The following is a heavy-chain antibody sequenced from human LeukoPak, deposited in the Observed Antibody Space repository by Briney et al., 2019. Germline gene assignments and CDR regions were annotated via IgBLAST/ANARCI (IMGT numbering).Heavy chain of an antibody. CDR3: ARLRSSSDDY. V-gene: IGHV3-72*01. Sequence: PGGSLRLSCAASGFTFSDYDMDWVRQAPGKGLEWVGRSRNKANSYTTEYAASVKGRFTISRDVSQNSLYLQMYSLKTEDTAVYYCARLRSSSDDYWGQGTLVTVSS. CDR2: SRNKANSYTT. CDR1: GFTFSDYD. D-gene: IGHD6-6*01. J-gene: IGHJ4*02.